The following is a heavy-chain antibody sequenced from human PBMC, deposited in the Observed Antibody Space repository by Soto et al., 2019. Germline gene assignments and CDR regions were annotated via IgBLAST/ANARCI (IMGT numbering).Heavy chain of an antibody. D-gene: IGHD1-26*01. CDR2: ISSSSSYI. V-gene: IGHV3-21*01. CDR3: ARDLHSRMGATRYFDY. CDR1: GFTFSSYS. Sequence: EVQLVESGGGLVKPGGSLRLSCAASGFTFSSYSMKWVRQAPGKGLEWVSSISSSSSYIYYTDSVKGRFTISRDNAKNSLYLQMNSLRAEDTAVYYCARDLHSRMGATRYFDYWGQGPLVTVSS. J-gene: IGHJ4*02.